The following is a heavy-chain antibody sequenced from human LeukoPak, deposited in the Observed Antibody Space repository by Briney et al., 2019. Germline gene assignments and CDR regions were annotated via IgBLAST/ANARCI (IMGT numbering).Heavy chain of an antibody. CDR2: IYHSGST. CDR3: ARDGGYYYGMDV. Sequence: SQTLSLTCTVSGGSISSGGYYWSWIRQPPGKGLEWIGYIYHSGSTYYNPSLKSRVTISVDRSKNQFSLKLSSVTAADTAVYYCARDGGYYYGMDVWGQGTTVTVSS. D-gene: IGHD3-22*01. V-gene: IGHV4-30-2*01. J-gene: IGHJ6*02. CDR1: GGSISSGGYY.